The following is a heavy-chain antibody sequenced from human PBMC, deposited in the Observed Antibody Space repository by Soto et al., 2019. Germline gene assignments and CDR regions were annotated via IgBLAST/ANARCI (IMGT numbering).Heavy chain of an antibody. D-gene: IGHD2-2*01. J-gene: IGHJ4*02. CDR3: ARVVVPAAMGYDY. CDR2: IYYSGST. CDR1: GVSISSGGYY. V-gene: IGHV4-31*03. Sequence: SETLSLTCTVSGVSISSGGYYWSWIRQHPGKGLEWIGYIYYSGSTYYNPSLKSRVTISVDTSTNQFSLKLSSVTAADTAVYYCARVVVPAAMGYDYWGQGTLVTVSS.